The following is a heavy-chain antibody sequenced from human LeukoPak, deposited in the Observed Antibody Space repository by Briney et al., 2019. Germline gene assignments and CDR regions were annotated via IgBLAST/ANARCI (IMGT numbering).Heavy chain of an antibody. J-gene: IGHJ3*02. CDR2: IYYSRST. Sequence: SETLSLTCSVSGGSISSYYWSWIRQPPAQGLEWIGYIYYSRSTNYNPSLKSRVTISIDTSKNQFSLKVNSVTAADTAVYYCARHGANRQQLVMAFDIWGQGTMVTVSS. V-gene: IGHV4-59*08. CDR1: GGSISSYY. D-gene: IGHD6-13*01. CDR3: ARHGANRQQLVMAFDI.